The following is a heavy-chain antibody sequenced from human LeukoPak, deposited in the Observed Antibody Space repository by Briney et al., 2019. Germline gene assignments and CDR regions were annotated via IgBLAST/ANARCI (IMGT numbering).Heavy chain of an antibody. V-gene: IGHV3-23*01. CDR3: AKGVDASAIYYYFYMDV. J-gene: IGHJ6*03. CDR1: GFTFSSYA. CDR2: ISGSGGGR. Sequence: PGGSLRLSCAASGFTFSSYAMSWVRQAPGKGLEWVSGISGSGGGRYYADSVKGRFTISRDNSKNTLYLQMNNLRAEDTAVYYCAKGVDASAIYYYFYMDVWGKGTTVTVSS. D-gene: IGHD3-16*01.